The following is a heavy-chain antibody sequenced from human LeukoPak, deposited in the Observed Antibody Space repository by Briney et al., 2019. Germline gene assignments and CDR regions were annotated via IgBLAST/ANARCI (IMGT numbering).Heavy chain of an antibody. Sequence: SETLSLTCTVSGGSISDYYWTWIRQPPGKGLEWIGHIYYSGNTIYNPSLKSRVTISVDTSKNQFSLKLTSVTTADTAVYYCAGEDYFDSSGYASWRFDIWGRGTMVTVSS. D-gene: IGHD3-22*01. J-gene: IGHJ3*02. CDR3: AGEDYFDSSGYASWRFDI. V-gene: IGHV4-59*01. CDR1: GGSISDYY. CDR2: IYYSGNT.